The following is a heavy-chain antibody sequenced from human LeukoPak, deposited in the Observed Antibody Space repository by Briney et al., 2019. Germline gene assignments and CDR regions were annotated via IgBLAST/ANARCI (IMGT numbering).Heavy chain of an antibody. CDR1: GGSFSDYY. CDR2: INHSGTT. Sequence: PSETLSLTCAVYGGSFSDYYWSWIRQPPGKGLEWIGEINHSGTTNYSPSLRSRVSISVDTSKNQFSLKLNSVTAADAAMYYCASHYSSRSYRYTGSFDSWGQGMLVNVSS. V-gene: IGHV4-34*01. J-gene: IGHJ4*02. D-gene: IGHD3-16*02. CDR3: ASHYSSRSYRYTGSFDS.